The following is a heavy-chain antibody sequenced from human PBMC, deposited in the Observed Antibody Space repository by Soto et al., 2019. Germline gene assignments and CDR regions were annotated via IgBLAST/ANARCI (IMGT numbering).Heavy chain of an antibody. V-gene: IGHV4-39*01. Sequence: SETLSLTCTVSGGSISSRGYYWGWIRQPPGKGLEWIGTIYYSGSTYYNPSLKSRVTISVDTSKNQFSLKLSSVTAADTAVYYCATINWFDPWGQGTLVTVPQ. CDR1: GGSISSRGYY. CDR3: ATINWFDP. J-gene: IGHJ5*02. CDR2: IYYSGST.